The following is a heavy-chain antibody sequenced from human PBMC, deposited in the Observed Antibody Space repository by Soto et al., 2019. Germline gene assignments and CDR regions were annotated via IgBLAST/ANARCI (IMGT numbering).Heavy chain of an antibody. CDR2: IYYSGNT. CDR3: ARGIYSTSSCFDS. Sequence: QVQLQESGPGLVKPSQTLSLTCTVSGDSISTADYYWNWIRQPPGKGLEWIGYIYYSGNTYYIPSLKSRVTIAVDTSKNQISLKLNSVTAADTAVYYCARGIYSTSSCFDSWGQGTLVTVSS. CDR1: GDSISTADYY. D-gene: IGHD6-6*01. V-gene: IGHV4-30-4*01. J-gene: IGHJ4*02.